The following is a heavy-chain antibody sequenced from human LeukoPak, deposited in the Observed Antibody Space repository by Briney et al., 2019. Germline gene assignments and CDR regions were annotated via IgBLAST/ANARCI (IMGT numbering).Heavy chain of an antibody. Sequence: ASVKVSCKASGYTFTGYYMHWVRQAPGQGLEWMGWINPNSGGTNYAQKFQGRVTMTRDTSISTAYMELSRLRSDDTAVYYCARVLWSTYYFDYWGQGTLVTVSS. J-gene: IGHJ4*02. D-gene: IGHD3-3*01. CDR3: ARVLWSTYYFDY. CDR1: GYTFTGYY. V-gene: IGHV1-2*02. CDR2: INPNSGGT.